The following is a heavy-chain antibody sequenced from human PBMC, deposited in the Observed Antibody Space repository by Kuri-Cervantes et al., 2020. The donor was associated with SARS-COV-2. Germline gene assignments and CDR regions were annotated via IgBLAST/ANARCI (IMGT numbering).Heavy chain of an antibody. CDR3: ARVASSIAARLYYFGY. Sequence: SVKVSCKASGGTFSSYTISWVRQAPGQGLEWVGRIIPILGIANYAQKFQGRVTITADKSTSTAYMELSSLRSEDTAVYYCARVASSIAARLYYFGYWGQGTLVTVSS. D-gene: IGHD6-6*01. CDR1: GGTFSSYT. J-gene: IGHJ4*02. CDR2: IIPILGIA. V-gene: IGHV1-69*02.